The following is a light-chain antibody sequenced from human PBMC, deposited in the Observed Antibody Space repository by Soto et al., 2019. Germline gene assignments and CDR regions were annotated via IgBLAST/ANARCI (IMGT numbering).Light chain of an antibody. CDR1: SSDVGGYNY. J-gene: IGLJ3*02. CDR3: SSYTSSSGV. Sequence: QSALTQPASVSGSPGQSITISCTGTSSDVGGYNYVSWYQQHPGKAPKLMIYEVSNRPSGVSNRFSGSKSGNTASLTISGLQAEDEADYYCSSYTSSSGVFGGGTKVTLL. V-gene: IGLV2-14*01. CDR2: EVS.